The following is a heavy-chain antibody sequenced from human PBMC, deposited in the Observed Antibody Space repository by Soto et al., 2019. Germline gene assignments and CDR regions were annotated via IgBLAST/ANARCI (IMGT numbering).Heavy chain of an antibody. CDR2: IYYSGST. CDR1: GGSIRSYY. J-gene: IGHJ4*02. Sequence: QVQLQESGPGLVKPSETLSLTCTVSGGSIRSYYWSWIRQPPGKGLEWIGYIYYSGSTNYNPSLKSRVTISVDTSKNQFSLKLSSVTAADTAVYYCARAYGANCFVFWGQGTLVTVSS. CDR3: ARAYGANCFVF. V-gene: IGHV4-59*01. D-gene: IGHD4-17*01.